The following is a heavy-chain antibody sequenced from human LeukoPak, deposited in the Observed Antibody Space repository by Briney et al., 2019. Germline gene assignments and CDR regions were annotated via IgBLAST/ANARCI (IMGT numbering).Heavy chain of an antibody. J-gene: IGHJ3*02. CDR2: ISSSSYI. D-gene: IGHD6-13*01. Sequence: PGGSLRLSCAASGFTFSSYSMNWVRQAPGKGLEWVSSISSSSYIYYADSVKGRFTISRDNAKNSLYLQMNSLRAEDTAVYYCARGKQQLVIPIDIWGQGTMVTVSS. CDR1: GFTFSSYS. CDR3: ARGKQQLVIPIDI. V-gene: IGHV3-21*01.